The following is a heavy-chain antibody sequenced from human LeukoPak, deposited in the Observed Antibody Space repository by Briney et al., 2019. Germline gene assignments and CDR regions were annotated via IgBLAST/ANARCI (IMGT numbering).Heavy chain of an antibody. CDR2: IIPILGTV. D-gene: IGHD6-6*01. Sequence: PGASVKVSCKASGGTFSRYAISWVRQAPGQGLEWMGRIIPILGTVNYAQKFQGRVTITADKSTSTAYMELSSLRSDDTAVYYCARDASIAAPPGDGYWGQGTLVTVSS. CDR3: ARDASIAAPPGDGY. CDR1: GGTFSRYA. V-gene: IGHV1-69*04. J-gene: IGHJ4*02.